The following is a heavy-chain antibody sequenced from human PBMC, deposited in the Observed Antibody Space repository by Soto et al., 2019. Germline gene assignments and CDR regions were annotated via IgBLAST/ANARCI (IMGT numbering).Heavy chain of an antibody. CDR3: ARVRRDDFWSGSMFEFDP. Sequence: QVQLQESGPGLVKPSQTLSLTCTVSGGSISSGDYYWSWIRQPPGKGLEWIGYIYYSGSTNYNPSLKSRVTISVDTSKNQFSLKLSSVTAADTAVYYCARVRRDDFWSGSMFEFDPWGQGTLVTVSS. CDR1: GGSISSGDYY. J-gene: IGHJ5*02. V-gene: IGHV4-30-4*01. D-gene: IGHD3-3*01. CDR2: IYYSGST.